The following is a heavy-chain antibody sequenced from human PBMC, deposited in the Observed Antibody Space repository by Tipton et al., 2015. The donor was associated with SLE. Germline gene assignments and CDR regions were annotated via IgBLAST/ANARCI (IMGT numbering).Heavy chain of an antibody. CDR2: IYYSGST. D-gene: IGHD3-10*01. J-gene: IGHJ4*02. Sequence: TLSLTCTVSGGSISTYYWSWIRQPPGKGLEWIGYIYYSGSTNYNPSLKSRVTISVDTSKSQFSLKLSSVTAADTAVYYCAGGFYYGSGTFSDFEYWGQGTLATVSS. CDR3: AGGFYYGSGTFSDFEY. CDR1: GGSISTYY. V-gene: IGHV4-59*12.